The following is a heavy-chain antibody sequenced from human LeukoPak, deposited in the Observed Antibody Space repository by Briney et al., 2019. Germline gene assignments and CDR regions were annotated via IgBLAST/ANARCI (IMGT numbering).Heavy chain of an antibody. Sequence: SVKVSCKASGGTFSSYAISWVRQPPGQGLEWMGRIIPILGIANYAQKFQGRVTITADKSTSTAYMELSSLRSEDTAVYYCAREPIGIAVAGLDYWGQGTLVTVSS. D-gene: IGHD6-19*01. CDR3: AREPIGIAVAGLDY. J-gene: IGHJ4*02. V-gene: IGHV1-69*04. CDR2: IIPILGIA. CDR1: GGTFSSYA.